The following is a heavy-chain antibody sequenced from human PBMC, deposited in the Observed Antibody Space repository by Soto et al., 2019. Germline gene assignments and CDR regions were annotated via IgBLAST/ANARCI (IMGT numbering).Heavy chain of an antibody. V-gene: IGHV4-61*01. D-gene: IGHD2-21*02. Sequence: QVQLQESGPGLVKPSETLSLTCTVSGGSVSSGSYYWSWIRQPPGKGLEWIGYIYYSGSTNYNPSLKRRVTISVDTSKNQFSLKLSSVTAADTAVYYCARGVVTTNWFDPWGQGTLVTVSS. CDR2: IYYSGST. CDR3: ARGVVTTNWFDP. J-gene: IGHJ5*02. CDR1: GGSVSSGSYY.